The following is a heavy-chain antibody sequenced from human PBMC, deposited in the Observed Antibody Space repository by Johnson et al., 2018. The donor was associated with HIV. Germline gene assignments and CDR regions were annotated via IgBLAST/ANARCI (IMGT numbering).Heavy chain of an antibody. CDR2: ISYDGTNK. D-gene: IGHD6-6*01. Sequence: QVQLVESGGGVVQPGRSLRLSCVASGFTFSSYAMHWVRQAPGKGLEWVAIISYDGTNKYYADSVKGRFTISRDNSKNTLYLQMNSLRAEDTAMYYCARVSSIAALWYAFDIWVQGTMVTVSS. J-gene: IGHJ3*02. CDR3: ARVSSIAALWYAFDI. V-gene: IGHV3-30-3*01. CDR1: GFTFSSYA.